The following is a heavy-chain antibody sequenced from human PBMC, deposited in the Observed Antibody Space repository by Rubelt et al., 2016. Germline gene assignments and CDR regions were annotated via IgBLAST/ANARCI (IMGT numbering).Heavy chain of an antibody. J-gene: IGHJ4*02. V-gene: IGHV3-15*01. CDR3: TIVFTPAHPVFDY. CDR2: IKSITAGGTT. CDR1: GGSFSSSNW. D-gene: IGHD6-6*01. Sequence: VQLQESGPGLVKPSGTLSLTCAVSGGSFSSSNWWSWVRQAPGKGLEWVGRIKSITAGGTTDYAAPVKGRFTIARDDSKNTLYLQMSSLTTEDTAMYYCTIVFTPAHPVFDYWGQGTLVTVSS.